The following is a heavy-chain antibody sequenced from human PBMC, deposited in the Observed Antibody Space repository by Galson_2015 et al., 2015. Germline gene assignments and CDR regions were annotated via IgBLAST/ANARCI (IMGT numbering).Heavy chain of an antibody. CDR3: ARGDTPGDFDY. V-gene: IGHV3-53*01. CDR2: IYSGGTT. J-gene: IGHJ4*02. Sequence: SLRLSCAASGFNVSGNYMSWVRQAPGKGLEWVSIIYSGGTTFYAASVKGRFSISRDNSTNTLSLQMNSLRAEDTAVYYCARGDTPGDFDYWGQGTLVTVSS. CDR1: GFNVSGNY.